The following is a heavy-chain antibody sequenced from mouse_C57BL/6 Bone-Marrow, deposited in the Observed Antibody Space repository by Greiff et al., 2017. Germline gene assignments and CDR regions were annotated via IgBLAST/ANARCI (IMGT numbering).Heavy chain of an antibody. Sequence: VQLQQSGPELVKPGASVKISCKASGYTFTDYYMNWVKQSHGKSLEWIGDINPNNGGTSYNQKFKGKATLTVDKSSSTAYMDLRSLTSEDSAVYYCARGYSYAMDYWGQGTSVTVSS. CDR3: ARGYSYAMDY. CDR2: INPNNGGT. V-gene: IGHV1-26*01. D-gene: IGHD2-3*01. J-gene: IGHJ4*01. CDR1: GYTFTDYY.